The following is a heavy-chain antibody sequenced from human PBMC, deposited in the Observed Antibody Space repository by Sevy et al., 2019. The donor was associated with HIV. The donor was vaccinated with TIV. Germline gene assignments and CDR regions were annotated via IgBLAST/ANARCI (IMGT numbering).Heavy chain of an antibody. CDR2: ISSSGSTI. J-gene: IGHJ6*02. Sequence: GGSLRLSCAASGFTFSDYYMSWIRQAPGKGLEWVSYISSSGSTIYYADSVKGRFTISRDNAKNSLYLQMNSLRAEDTAVYYCARESSSTWQAGYYGMAVWGQGTTVTVSS. CDR3: ARESSSTWQAGYYGMAV. CDR1: GFTFSDYY. D-gene: IGHD6-13*01. V-gene: IGHV3-11*01.